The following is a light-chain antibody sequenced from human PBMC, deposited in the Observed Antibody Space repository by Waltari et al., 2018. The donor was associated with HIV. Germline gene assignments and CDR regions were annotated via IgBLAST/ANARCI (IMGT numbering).Light chain of an antibody. V-gene: IGLV2-11*01. J-gene: IGLJ2*01. CDR1: SSDVGGYNY. CDR3: CSFAGSYTWL. Sequence: QSALTQPRSVSGSPGQSVTISCTGTSSDVGGYNYVSWYQQLPGKAPKLMIYDLTERPSGVPDRFSVSKSGNTSSLTISGLQAEDEADYYCCSFAGSYTWLFGGGTKLTFL. CDR2: DLT.